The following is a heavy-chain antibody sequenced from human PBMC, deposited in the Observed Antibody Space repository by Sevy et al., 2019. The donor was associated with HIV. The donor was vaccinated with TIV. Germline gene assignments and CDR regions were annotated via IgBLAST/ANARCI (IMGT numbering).Heavy chain of an antibody. CDR3: ARDYYDSSGYVY. CDR2: ISYNGSNK. Sequence: GGSLRLSCAASGFTFSSYAMHWVRQAPGKGLEWVAVISYNGSNKYYADSVKGRFTISRDNSKNTLYLQMNSLRAEDTAVYYCARDYYDSSGYVYWGQGTLVTVSS. V-gene: IGHV3-30-3*01. CDR1: GFTFSSYA. D-gene: IGHD3-22*01. J-gene: IGHJ4*02.